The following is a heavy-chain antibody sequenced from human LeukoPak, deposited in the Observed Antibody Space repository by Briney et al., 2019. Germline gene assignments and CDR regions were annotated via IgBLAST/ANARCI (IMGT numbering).Heavy chain of an antibody. CDR3: ARDSETETGWYYYGMDV. D-gene: IGHD1-1*01. CDR2: IYSGGST. J-gene: IGHJ6*02. Sequence: AGGSLILSCSASGFIVSRNYMNWVRQAPGKGLEWCSVIYSGGSTYYADSVKGRFTITRDNSKNTVYLQMNSLRAEDTAVYYCARDSETETGWYYYGMDVWGQGTTVTVSS. V-gene: IGHV3-53*01. CDR1: GFIVSRNY.